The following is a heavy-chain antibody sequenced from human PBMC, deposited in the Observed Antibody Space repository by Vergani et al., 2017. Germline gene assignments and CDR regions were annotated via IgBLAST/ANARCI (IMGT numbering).Heavy chain of an antibody. Sequence: EVQLVQSGAEVKKPGESLKISCKGSGYSFTSYWISWVRQMPGKGLEWMGRIDPSDSYTNYSPSFQGHVTISADKSISTAYLQWSSLKASDTAMYYCARTYDYGSGTLGSNHYYYMDVWGKGTTVTVSS. CDR3: ARTYDYGSGTLGSNHYYYMDV. CDR2: IDPSDSYT. CDR1: GYSFTSYW. V-gene: IGHV5-10-1*01. D-gene: IGHD3-10*01. J-gene: IGHJ6*03.